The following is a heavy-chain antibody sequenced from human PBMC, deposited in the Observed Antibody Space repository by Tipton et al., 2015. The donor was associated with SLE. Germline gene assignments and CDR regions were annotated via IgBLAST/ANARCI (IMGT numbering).Heavy chain of an antibody. CDR2: INHSGST. Sequence: TLSLTCAVYGGSFGGYYWSWIRQPPGKGLEWIGEINHSGSTNYNPSLKSRATISEDTPKNQFSLRLSSVTAADTAVYYCARYPYDSNGNHYYYYFGMDVWGQGTTVTVSS. J-gene: IGHJ6*02. CDR3: ARYPYDSNGNHYYYYFGMDV. CDR1: GGSFGGYY. D-gene: IGHD3-22*01. V-gene: IGHV4-34*01.